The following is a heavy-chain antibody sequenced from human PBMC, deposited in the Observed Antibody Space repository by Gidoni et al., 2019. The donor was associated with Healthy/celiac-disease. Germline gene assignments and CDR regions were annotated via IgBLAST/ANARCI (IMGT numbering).Heavy chain of an antibody. Sequence: EVQLVESGGGLVQPGRSLRLSCTASGFTFGDYAMSWVRQAPGKGLEWVGFIRSKAYGGTTEYAASVKGRFTISRDDSKSIAYLQMNSLKTEDTAVYYCTRVPDFWSGSFSDYWGQGTLVTVSS. D-gene: IGHD3-3*01. V-gene: IGHV3-49*04. CDR2: IRSKAYGGTT. J-gene: IGHJ4*02. CDR3: TRVPDFWSGSFSDY. CDR1: GFTFGDYA.